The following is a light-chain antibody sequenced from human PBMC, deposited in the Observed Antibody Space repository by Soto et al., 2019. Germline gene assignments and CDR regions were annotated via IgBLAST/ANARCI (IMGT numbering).Light chain of an antibody. V-gene: IGKV2-30*01. J-gene: IGKJ2*01. CDR1: RSLIYTDGNTY. CDR2: KVS. CDR3: MQGTHWPYT. Sequence: DVVMTQSPLSLPVTLGQPASISCRASRSLIYTDGNTYLNWFHQRPGQSPRRLFAKVSNRDSGVPYRFSGSRSGTDFTLKISRVEAEDVGLYYCMQGTHWPYTFGQGTKLEIK.